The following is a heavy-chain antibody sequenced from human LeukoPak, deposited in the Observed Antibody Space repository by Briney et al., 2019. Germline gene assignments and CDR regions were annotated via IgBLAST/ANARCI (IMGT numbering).Heavy chain of an antibody. CDR2: INHSGST. V-gene: IGHV4-34*01. CDR1: GGSFSGYY. CDR3: ARASYYDSSGYYRELNLDY. D-gene: IGHD3-22*01. Sequence: PSETLSLTCAVYGGSFSGYYWSWIRQPPGKGLEWIGEINHSGSTNYNPSLKSRVTISVDTSKNQFSLKLSSVTAADMAVYYCARASYYDSSGYYRELNLDYWGQGTLVTVSS. J-gene: IGHJ4*02.